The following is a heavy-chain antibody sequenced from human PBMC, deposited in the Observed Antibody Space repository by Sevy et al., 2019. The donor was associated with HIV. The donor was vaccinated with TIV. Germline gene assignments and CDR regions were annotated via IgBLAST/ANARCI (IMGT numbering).Heavy chain of an antibody. J-gene: IGHJ6*02. CDR2: IAPYSGDT. V-gene: IGHV1-18*04. Sequence: ASVKVSCRASGYTFSNYGIGWVRQAPGQGLEWMGWIAPYSGDTNYAQKFQGRVTMTTDTSRDTAYMELRSLRSDDTAIYYCAREWGGEPLYGMDVWGQGTTVTVSS. CDR3: AREWGGEPLYGMDV. D-gene: IGHD3-16*01. CDR1: GYTFSNYG.